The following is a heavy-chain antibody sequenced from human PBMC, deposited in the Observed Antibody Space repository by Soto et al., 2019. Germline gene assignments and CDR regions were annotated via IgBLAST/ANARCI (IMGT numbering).Heavy chain of an antibody. Sequence: QVQLQQWGAGLLKPSETLSLTCAVYGGSFSGYYWSWIRQPPGKGLEWIGEINHSGSTNYNPSLKRRVTISVDTSKNQFSLKLSSVTAADTDVYYCARVSSGWGGNAFDIWGQGTMVTVSS. CDR3: ARVSSGWGGNAFDI. V-gene: IGHV4-34*01. CDR2: INHSGST. J-gene: IGHJ3*02. D-gene: IGHD6-19*01. CDR1: GGSFSGYY.